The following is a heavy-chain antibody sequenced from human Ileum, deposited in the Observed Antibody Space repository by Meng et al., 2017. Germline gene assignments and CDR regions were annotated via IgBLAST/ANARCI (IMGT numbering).Heavy chain of an antibody. J-gene: IGHJ4*02. CDR2: IYSGGST. Sequence: GESLKISCATSGFTFSTYCMSWVRQAPGKGLEWVSVIYSGGSTYYADSVKGRFTISRDNSENTLYLQMNSLRAEDTAVYYCARDRTYDSSGYFYNHFDYWGQGTLVTVSS. D-gene: IGHD3-22*01. V-gene: IGHV3-66*02. CDR1: GFTFSTYC. CDR3: ARDRTYDSSGYFYNHFDY.